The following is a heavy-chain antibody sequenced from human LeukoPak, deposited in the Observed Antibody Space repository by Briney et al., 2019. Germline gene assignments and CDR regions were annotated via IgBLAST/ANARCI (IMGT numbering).Heavy chain of an antibody. Sequence: GGSLRLSCAASGFTFSSYWMSWVRQAPGKGLEWVSSISSSSSYIYYVDSVKGRFTISRDNAKNSLYMQMNSLRAEDTALYHCARTGGGTRLANAFDIWGQGTMVTVSS. CDR3: ARTGGGTRLANAFDI. J-gene: IGHJ3*02. CDR1: GFTFSSYW. D-gene: IGHD2-8*01. CDR2: ISSSSSYI. V-gene: IGHV3-21*04.